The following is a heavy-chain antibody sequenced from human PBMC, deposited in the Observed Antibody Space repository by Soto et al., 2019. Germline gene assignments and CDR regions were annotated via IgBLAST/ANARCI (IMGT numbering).Heavy chain of an antibody. Sequence: SVKVSCKASGGTFSSYAISWVRQAPGQGLEWMGGIIPIFGTANYAQKFQGRVTITADESTSTAYMELSSLGSEDTAVYYCARAPHNIVVVPAAISIWFDPWGQGTLVTVSS. J-gene: IGHJ5*01. CDR2: IIPIFGTA. CDR3: ARAPHNIVVVPAAISIWFDP. D-gene: IGHD2-2*01. CDR1: GGTFSSYA. V-gene: IGHV1-69*13.